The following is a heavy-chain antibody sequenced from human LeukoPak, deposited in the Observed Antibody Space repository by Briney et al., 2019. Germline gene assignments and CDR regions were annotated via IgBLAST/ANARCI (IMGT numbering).Heavy chain of an antibody. CDR3: ARSRLREDLTGHNWFDP. CDR2: MNPNSGNT. J-gene: IGHJ5*02. Sequence: ASVKVSCKASGYTFTSYDINWVRQATGQGLEWMGWMNPNSGNTGYAQKFQGRVTMTRNTSISTAYMELSSLRSEDTAVYYCARSRLREDLTGHNWFDPWGQGTLVTVSS. CDR1: GYTFTSYD. V-gene: IGHV1-8*01. D-gene: IGHD3-9*01.